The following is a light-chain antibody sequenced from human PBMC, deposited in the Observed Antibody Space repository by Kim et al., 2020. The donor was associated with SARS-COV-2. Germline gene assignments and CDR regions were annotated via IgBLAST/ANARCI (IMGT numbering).Light chain of an antibody. V-gene: IGLV1-44*01. CDR3: AAWDDSLKGSV. CDR1: ISNIGSNV. Sequence: GQRVTISCSGSISNIGSNVVNWYQQLPGPAPKLLMYSNDYRPSGVPDRFSGSKSGTSATLAISGLQSEDEADYYCAAWDDSLKGSVFGGGTQLTVL. CDR2: SND. J-gene: IGLJ3*02.